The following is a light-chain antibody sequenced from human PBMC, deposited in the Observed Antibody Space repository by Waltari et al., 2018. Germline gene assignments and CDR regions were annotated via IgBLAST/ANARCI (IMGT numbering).Light chain of an antibody. V-gene: IGLV2-14*03. Sequence: QSALTQPASVSGSPGESITISCTGTSSDVGGHNHVSWYQHHPGKAPKLMIHDVNKRPSGVSNRFAGSKSGNTASLTISGLQAEDEADYYCNSFTDGVTWVFGGGTKLTVL. CDR2: DVN. CDR3: NSFTDGVTWV. J-gene: IGLJ3*02. CDR1: SSDVGGHNH.